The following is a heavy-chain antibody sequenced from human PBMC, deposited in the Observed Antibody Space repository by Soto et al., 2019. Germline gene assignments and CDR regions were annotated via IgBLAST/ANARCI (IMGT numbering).Heavy chain of an antibody. Sequence: QVQLVQSGAELKKPGASVKVSCKASGYTFSNYDMNWVRQATGQGPEWIGWVNPNNGDTGYAQKFRGRVTLTPDTSTTTAYMELTSLRSEDTAIYYCAKVSRKGSAIDFDYWGQGTLITVSS. CDR2: VNPNNGDT. CDR3: AKVSRKGSAIDFDY. CDR1: GYTFSNYD. D-gene: IGHD3-10*01. J-gene: IGHJ4*02. V-gene: IGHV1-8*01.